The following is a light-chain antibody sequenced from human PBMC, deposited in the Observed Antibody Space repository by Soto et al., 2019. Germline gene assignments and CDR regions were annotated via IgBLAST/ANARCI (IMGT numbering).Light chain of an antibody. Sequence: EIVLTQSPATLSLSPGERATVSCRASQSVSNYLGWYQQKPGQAPRLLIYDASNRATGIPARFSGSGSGTDLTLTISSLEPEDFAVYYCQHGGTFGQGTRLEIK. V-gene: IGKV3-11*01. CDR1: QSVSNY. CDR2: DAS. CDR3: QHGGT. J-gene: IGKJ5*01.